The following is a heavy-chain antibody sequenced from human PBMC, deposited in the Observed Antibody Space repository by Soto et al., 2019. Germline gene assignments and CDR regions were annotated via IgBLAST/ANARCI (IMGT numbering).Heavy chain of an antibody. CDR2: ISGSGGST. J-gene: IGHJ6*02. CDR3: AKDSWEPRDDLDV. D-gene: IGHD1-26*01. CDR1: GFTFSSYA. V-gene: IGHV3-23*01. Sequence: PGGSLRLSCAASGFTFSSYAMSWVRQAPGKALEWVSAISGSGGSTYYADSVKGRFTISRDNSKNTLYLQMNSLRAEDTALYYCAKDSWEPRDDLDVWGQGTTVTVSS.